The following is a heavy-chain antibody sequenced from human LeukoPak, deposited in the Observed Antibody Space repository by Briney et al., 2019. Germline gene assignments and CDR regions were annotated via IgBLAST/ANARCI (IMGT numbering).Heavy chain of an antibody. D-gene: IGHD3-22*01. J-gene: IGHJ4*02. Sequence: ASVKVSCKTSGYTFTSYGISWVRQAPGQGLEWMGWIIPYNGNINYAQKLQGRVTMTTDTSTSTAYMELRSLRSDDTAVYYCARDQGGYYLDYWGQGTLVTVSS. CDR3: ARDQGGYYLDY. V-gene: IGHV1-18*01. CDR1: GYTFTSYG. CDR2: IIPYNGNI.